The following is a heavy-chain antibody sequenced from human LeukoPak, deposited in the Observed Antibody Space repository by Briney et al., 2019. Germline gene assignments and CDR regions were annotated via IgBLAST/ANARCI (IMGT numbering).Heavy chain of an antibody. Sequence: SQTLSLTCAISGDSVSSNSAAWNWIRQSPSRGLEWLGRTYYRSKWYNDYAVSVKSRITINPDTSKNQFSLQLNSVTPEDTAVYYCARDRVAWGSSGYGTYYYGMDVWGQGTTVTVSS. D-gene: IGHD3-3*01. V-gene: IGHV6-1*01. CDR2: TYYRSKWYN. CDR3: ARDRVAWGSSGYGTYYYGMDV. CDR1: GDSVSSNSAA. J-gene: IGHJ6*02.